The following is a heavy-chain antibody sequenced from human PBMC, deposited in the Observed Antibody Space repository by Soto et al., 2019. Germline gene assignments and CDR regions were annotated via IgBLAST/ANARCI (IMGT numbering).Heavy chain of an antibody. D-gene: IGHD3-16*01. CDR1: GGSFSGYY. CDR3: ARGRFGQHRLYDY. Sequence: SETLSLTCAVYGGSFSGYYWSWIRQPPGKGLEWIGEINHSGSTNYNPSLKSRVTISVDTSKNQFSLKLSSVTAADTAVYYCARGRFGQHRLYDYWGQGTLVTVSS. J-gene: IGHJ4*02. CDR2: INHSGST. V-gene: IGHV4-34*01.